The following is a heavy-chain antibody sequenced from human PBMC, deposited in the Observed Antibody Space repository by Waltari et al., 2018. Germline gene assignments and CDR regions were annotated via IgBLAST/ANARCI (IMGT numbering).Heavy chain of an antibody. CDR2: FDPEDGET. D-gene: IGHD3-10*01. Sequence: QVQLVQSGAEVKKPGASVKVSCKVSGYTLTELSMHWVRQAPGQGLEWMGGFDPEDGETIYAQKFQGRVTMTEDTSTDTAYMELSSLRSEDTAVYYCATGHDYYGSGSYYPPFDYWGQGTLVTVSS. CDR3: ATGHDYYGSGSYYPPFDY. J-gene: IGHJ4*02. CDR1: GYTLTELS. V-gene: IGHV1-24*01.